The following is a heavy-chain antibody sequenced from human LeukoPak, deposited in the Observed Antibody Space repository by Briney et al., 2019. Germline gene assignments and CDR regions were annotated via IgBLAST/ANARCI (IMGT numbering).Heavy chain of an antibody. CDR2: INAGNGNT. CDR1: GYTFTSYA. Sequence: ASVKVSCQASGYTFTSYAMHWVRQAPGQRLEWMGWINAGNGNTKYSQKFQRRVTITRDTSASTAYMEPSSLRPEDTAVYYCARAPNKRLVPYDYWGQGTLVTVSS. CDR3: ARAPNKRLVPYDY. V-gene: IGHV1-3*01. J-gene: IGHJ4*02. D-gene: IGHD6-13*01.